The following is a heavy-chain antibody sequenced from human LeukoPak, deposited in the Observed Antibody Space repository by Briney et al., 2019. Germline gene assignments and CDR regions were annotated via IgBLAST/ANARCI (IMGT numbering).Heavy chain of an antibody. J-gene: IGHJ6*03. D-gene: IGHD2-15*01. Sequence: GGSLRLSCAASGFTVSSNYMSWVRQAPGKGLEWVSVIYSGDNTYYADSVKGRFTISRDNSKNTLYLHMNSLRAEDTAIYYCAKNGDRGAYCTGGTCYPYFYYYMDVWGKGTTVTI. CDR3: AKNGDRGAYCTGGTCYPYFYYYMDV. CDR2: IYSGDNT. V-gene: IGHV3-53*01. CDR1: GFTVSSNY.